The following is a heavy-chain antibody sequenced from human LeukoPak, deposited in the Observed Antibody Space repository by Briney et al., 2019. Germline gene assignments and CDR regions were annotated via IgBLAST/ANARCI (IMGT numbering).Heavy chain of an antibody. D-gene: IGHD1-26*01. CDR2: RWYDGSDK. CDR3: ARDPSGTHFDY. CDR1: GFTFGSYG. V-gene: IGHV3-33*01. Sequence: GGSLRLSCAASGFTFGSYGMHWVRQAPGKGLEWVAVRWYDGSDKYYADSVKGRFTLSRDNSKNTLYLKMNSLRAEDTAVYYCARDPSGTHFDYWGQGTLVTVSS. J-gene: IGHJ4*02.